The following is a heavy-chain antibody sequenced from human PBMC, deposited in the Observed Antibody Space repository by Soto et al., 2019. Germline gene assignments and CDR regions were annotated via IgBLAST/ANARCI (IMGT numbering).Heavy chain of an antibody. CDR3: ARGRPDDYGDPDYFDY. D-gene: IGHD4-17*01. Sequence: QVQLQESGPGLVKPSQTLSLTCNVSGVSISSGGYYWSWIRQHPAKVLEWIGHIYYSGSTYYNPSLKCRVTISVDTSKNQFYLKLSSVTAADTAVYYCARGRPDDYGDPDYFDYWGQGALVTVSS. CDR2: IYYSGST. V-gene: IGHV4-31*03. CDR1: GVSISSGGYY. J-gene: IGHJ4*02.